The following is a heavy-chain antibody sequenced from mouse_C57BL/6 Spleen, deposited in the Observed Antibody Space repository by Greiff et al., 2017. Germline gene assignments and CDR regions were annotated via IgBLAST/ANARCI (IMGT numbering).Heavy chain of an antibody. Sequence: VQLQQSGAELVKPGASVKLSCKASGYTFTEYTIHWVKQRSGQGLEWIGWFYPGSGSIKYNEKFKDKATLTADKFSSTVYMELSILTSEDSAVYFCATHEDAYYDYDGDYYAMDYWGQGTSVTVSS. J-gene: IGHJ4*01. CDR3: ATHEDAYYDYDGDYYAMDY. V-gene: IGHV1-62-2*01. CDR2: FYPGSGSI. D-gene: IGHD2-4*01. CDR1: GYTFTEYT.